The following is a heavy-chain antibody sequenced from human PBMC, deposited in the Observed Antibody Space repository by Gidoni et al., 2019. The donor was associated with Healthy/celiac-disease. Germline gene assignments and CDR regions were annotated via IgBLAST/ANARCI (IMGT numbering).Heavy chain of an antibody. CDR1: GFTFDDYA. D-gene: IGHD3-22*01. CDR2: ISWNSGSI. V-gene: IGHV3-9*01. J-gene: IGHJ4*02. CDR3: AKDFGGYDSSGYVDY. Sequence: EVQLVESGGGLVQPGRSLRLSCAASGFTFDDYAMNWVRQAPGKGLEWVSGISWNSGSIGYADSVKGRFTISRDNAKNSLYLQMNSLRAEDTALYYCAKDFGGYDSSGYVDYWGQGTLVTVSS.